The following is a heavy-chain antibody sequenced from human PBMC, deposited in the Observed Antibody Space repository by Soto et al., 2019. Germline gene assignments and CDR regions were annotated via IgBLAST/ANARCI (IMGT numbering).Heavy chain of an antibody. D-gene: IGHD1-7*01. J-gene: IGHJ6*02. Sequence: SQTLSLACPLAAGSLGVYYWSWSRQPEGKGPEWGGEINPMGSANYNGTVRRQVVMAVDASKNYVSLKLTSVTSADTAVYYCAGVNQNGNYRHSYYYVIDVWGQGTTVTVSS. CDR1: AGSLGVYY. CDR2: INPMGSA. CDR3: AGVNQNGNYRHSYYYVIDV. V-gene: IGHV4-34*01.